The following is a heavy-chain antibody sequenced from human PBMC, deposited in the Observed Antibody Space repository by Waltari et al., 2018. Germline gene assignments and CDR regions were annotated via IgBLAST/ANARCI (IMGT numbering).Heavy chain of an antibody. CDR1: GFAFRSQW. V-gene: IGHV3-74*01. CDR3: TRGRAGGPDVFDM. CDR2: IKDDGRST. Sequence: EVQLVESGGGSVQPGGSLTLSCAASGFAFRSQWMHWVRQAPGRGLVGFARIKDDGRSTIYADSVKGRFTISRDNGRNTLYLQMNSLRADDTAVYYCTRGRAGGPDVFDMWGQGTTVTVSS. J-gene: IGHJ3*02.